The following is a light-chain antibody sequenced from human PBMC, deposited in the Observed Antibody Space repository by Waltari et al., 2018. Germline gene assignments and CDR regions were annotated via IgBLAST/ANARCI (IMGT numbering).Light chain of an antibody. CDR2: DVN. V-gene: IGLV2-14*03. Sequence: QSALTQPASVSGSPGQSIPISCTGSSSDVGGDDSVSWSEDHPRQAPKVIIYDVNKRPSGVSDRFSGSKSGNTASLTISGLQAEDEATFYCSSQSTRNGVIFGGGTKVTVL. CDR1: SSDVGGDDS. J-gene: IGLJ2*01. CDR3: SSQSTRNGVI.